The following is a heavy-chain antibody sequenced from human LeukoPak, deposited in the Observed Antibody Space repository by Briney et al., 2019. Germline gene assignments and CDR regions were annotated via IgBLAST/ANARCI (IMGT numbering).Heavy chain of an antibody. CDR1: GFTFSGYT. D-gene: IGHD1-1*01. CDR3: ARKRGTTGNWFDP. J-gene: IGHJ5*02. Sequence: GGSLRLSCAASGFTFSGYTMNWARQAPGKGLEWVSYITSGSGSIYYADSVKGRFTISRDNAKNSLYLQMNSLRVEDTAVYYCARKRGTTGNWFDPWGQGTLVTVSS. CDR2: ITSGSGSI. V-gene: IGHV3-21*01.